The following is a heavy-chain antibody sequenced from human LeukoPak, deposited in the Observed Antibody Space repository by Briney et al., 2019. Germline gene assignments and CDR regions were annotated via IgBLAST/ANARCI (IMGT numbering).Heavy chain of an antibody. CDR2: INTSSTTI. CDR1: GFTFSIYS. Sequence: PGGSLRLSCAASGFTFSIYSMSWVRQAPGKGLEWLSYINTSSTTIYYADSVKGRFTISRDDARNSLSLQMNSLRADDTAVYYCAKEVGYCTRGSCYRWFDSWGQGTLVTVSS. J-gene: IGHJ5*01. CDR3: AKEVGYCTRGSCYRWFDS. D-gene: IGHD2-15*01. V-gene: IGHV3-48*01.